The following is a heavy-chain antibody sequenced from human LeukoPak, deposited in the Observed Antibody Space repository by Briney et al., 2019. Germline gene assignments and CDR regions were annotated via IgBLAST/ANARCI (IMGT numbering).Heavy chain of an antibody. Sequence: GASVKVSCKASGGTFSSYAISWVRQAPGQGLEWMGGIIPIFGTANYAQKFQGRVTITADESTSTAYMELSSLRSEDTAVYYCAKDVRYFDWLLDKTTYYYYYYMDVWGKGTTVTISS. V-gene: IGHV1-69*13. D-gene: IGHD3-9*01. CDR1: GGTFSSYA. CDR3: AKDVRYFDWLLDKTTYYYYYYMDV. J-gene: IGHJ6*03. CDR2: IIPIFGTA.